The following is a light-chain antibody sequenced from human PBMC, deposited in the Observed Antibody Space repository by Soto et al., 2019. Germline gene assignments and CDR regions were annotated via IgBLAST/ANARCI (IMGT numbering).Light chain of an antibody. J-gene: IGKJ1*01. V-gene: IGKV3-11*01. CDR2: DAS. Sequence: EIVLTQPPSTLSLSPGERATLSCRASQSVSSYLAWYQQKPGQAPRLLIYDASNRATGIPARFSGSGSGTDFTLTISSLEPEDFAVYYCQQREAFGQGTKVDIK. CDR1: QSVSSY. CDR3: QQREA.